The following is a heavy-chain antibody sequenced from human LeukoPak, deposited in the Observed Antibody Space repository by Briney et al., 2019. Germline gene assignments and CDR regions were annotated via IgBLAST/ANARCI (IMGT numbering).Heavy chain of an antibody. J-gene: IGHJ6*02. CDR3: ATDPIAAAGPGEYYYGKDV. CDR2: FDPEDGET. V-gene: IGHV1-24*01. CDR1: GYTLTELS. D-gene: IGHD6-13*01. Sequence: GASVKVSCKVSGYTLTELSMHWVRQAPGKGLEWMGGFDPEDGETIYAQKFQGRVTMTEDTSTDTAYMELSSLRSEDTAVYYCATDPIAAAGPGEYYYGKDVWGQGTTVTVSS.